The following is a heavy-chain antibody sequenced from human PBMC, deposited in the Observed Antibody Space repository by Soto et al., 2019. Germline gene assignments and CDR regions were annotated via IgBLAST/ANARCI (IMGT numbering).Heavy chain of an antibody. CDR3: AKGAEGGAYYGMDV. V-gene: IGHV3-30*18. CDR1: GFTFSKYG. J-gene: IGHJ6*02. D-gene: IGHD3-16*01. Sequence: QVQLVESGGGVVQPGGSLRLSWAASGFTFSKYGMHWVGQAPGKGLEWVAVISYDGSNKYYADSVKGRFTISRDKSTNTLYVQMNSLRVEDTAVYYCAKGAEGGAYYGMDVWGQGTTVTVSS. CDR2: ISYDGSNK.